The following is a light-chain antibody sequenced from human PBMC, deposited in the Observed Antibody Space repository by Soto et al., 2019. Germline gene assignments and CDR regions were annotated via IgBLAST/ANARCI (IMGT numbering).Light chain of an antibody. CDR2: DAS. CDR1: QSIGYY. CDR3: QQRGNWPPTWT. V-gene: IGKV3-11*01. J-gene: IGKJ1*01. Sequence: EIVLTQSPATLSLSPGERATLSCRASQSIGYYLAWYQEKPGQAPRLLIYDASIRATGIPARFSGSWSGTDFTLTLNGLEPEDSAVYYCQQRGNWPPTWTFGQGTKVEIK.